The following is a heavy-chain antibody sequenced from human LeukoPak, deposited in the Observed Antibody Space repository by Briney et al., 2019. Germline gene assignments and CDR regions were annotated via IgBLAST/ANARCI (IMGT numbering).Heavy chain of an antibody. D-gene: IGHD3-9*01. Sequence: GGSLRLSCAASGFTFDDYGMSWVRQAPGKGLEWVSGINWNGGSTGYADSVKGRFTISRDDSKNTLYLQMSSLRGEDTAVYYCAKTVVGAGWNYFDYWGQGTLVTVSS. J-gene: IGHJ4*02. CDR3: AKTVVGAGWNYFDY. CDR1: GFTFDDYG. V-gene: IGHV3-20*04. CDR2: INWNGGST.